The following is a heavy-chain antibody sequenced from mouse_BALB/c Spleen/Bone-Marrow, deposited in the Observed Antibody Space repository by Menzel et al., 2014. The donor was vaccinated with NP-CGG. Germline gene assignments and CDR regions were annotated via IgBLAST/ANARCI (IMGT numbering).Heavy chain of an antibody. J-gene: IGHJ4*01. V-gene: IGHV1-9*01. CDR2: ILPGGGST. CDR3: AMGGHVMDY. D-gene: IGHD1-1*02. Sequence: QVQLQQSGAELMKPGASVMISCKATGYTFSDYWIEWVKQRPGHGLEWIGEILPGGGSTNYNENFKGKATFTADTSSNTAYMQLSSLTSEDSAVYYCAMGGHVMDYWGQGTSVTVSS. CDR1: GYTFSDYW.